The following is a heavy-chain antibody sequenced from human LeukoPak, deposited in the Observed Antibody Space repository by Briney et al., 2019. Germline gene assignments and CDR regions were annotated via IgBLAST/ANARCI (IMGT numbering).Heavy chain of an antibody. D-gene: IGHD3-10*01. CDR1: GYTFTSYG. Sequence: GASVKVSCKASGYTFTSYGISWVRQAPGQGLEWMGGISAYNGNTNYAQKLQGRVTMTTDTSTSTAYMELRSRRSDDTAVYYCAREPPLDQGSGSSWFDPWGQGTLVPVPP. V-gene: IGHV1-18*01. J-gene: IGHJ5*02. CDR3: AREPPLDQGSGSSWFDP. CDR2: ISAYNGNT.